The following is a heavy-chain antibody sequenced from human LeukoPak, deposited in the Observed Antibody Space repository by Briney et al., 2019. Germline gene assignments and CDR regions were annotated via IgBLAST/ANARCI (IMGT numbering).Heavy chain of an antibody. CDR1: GYTFTGYY. V-gene: IGHV1-2*04. D-gene: IGHD3-22*01. CDR3: ARGQLIKTTYYYDSSGYYYFDY. CDR2: INPNSGGT. Sequence: ASVKVSCKASGYTFTGYYMHWVRQAPRQGLEWMGWINPNSGGTNYAQKFQGWVTMTRDTSISTAYMELSRLRSDDTAVYYCARGQLIKTTYYYDSSGYYYFDYWGQGTLVTVSS. J-gene: IGHJ4*02.